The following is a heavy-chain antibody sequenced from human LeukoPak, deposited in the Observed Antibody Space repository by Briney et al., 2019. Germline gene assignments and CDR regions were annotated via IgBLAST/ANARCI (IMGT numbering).Heavy chain of an antibody. V-gene: IGHV3-30-3*01. D-gene: IGHD6-19*01. CDR3: ARGDNSGWRNVYYFDY. CDR2: ISYDGSNK. Sequence: GGSLRLSCAASGFTFSSYAMHWVRQAPGKGLEWVAVISYDGSNKYYADSVKGRFTISRDNSKNTLYLQMNSLRAEDTAVYYCARGDNSGWRNVYYFDYWGQGTLVTVSS. CDR1: GFTFSSYA. J-gene: IGHJ4*02.